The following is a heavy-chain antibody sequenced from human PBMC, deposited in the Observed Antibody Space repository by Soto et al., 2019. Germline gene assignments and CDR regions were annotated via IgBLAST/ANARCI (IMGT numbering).Heavy chain of an antibody. D-gene: IGHD2-2*02. CDR2: IGSSGNYI. J-gene: IGHJ6*02. V-gene: IGHV3-21*01. CDR1: GFTFSTYS. Sequence: GGSLRLSCAASGFTFSTYSMNWVRQAPGKGLEWVSSIGSSGNYIYYADSVKGRFTIPRDNARNSLHLQMHSLRAEDTAVYYCARWGYCSSSSCHTGMDVWGQGTTVTVSS. CDR3: ARWGYCSSSSCHTGMDV.